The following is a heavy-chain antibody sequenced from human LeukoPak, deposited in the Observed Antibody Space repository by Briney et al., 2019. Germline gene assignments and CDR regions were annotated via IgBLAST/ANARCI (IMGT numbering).Heavy chain of an antibody. CDR1: GLTVSSNY. CDR2: IYSGGST. D-gene: IGHD5-24*01. J-gene: IGHJ4*02. CDR3: ARDWDYKMATIPGY. V-gene: IGHV3-66*01. Sequence: GGSLRLSCAASGLTVSSNYISWVRQAPGKGLEWVSVIYSGGSTYYADSVKGRFTISRDNSKNTLYLQMNSLRAEDTAVYFCARDWDYKMATIPGYWGQGTLVTVSS.